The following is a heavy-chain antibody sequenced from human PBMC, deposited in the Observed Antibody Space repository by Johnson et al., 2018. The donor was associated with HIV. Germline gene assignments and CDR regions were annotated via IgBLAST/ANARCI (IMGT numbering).Heavy chain of an antibody. J-gene: IGHJ3*02. CDR1: GFTFSDYY. D-gene: IGHD6-19*01. Sequence: QVQLVESGGGLVKPGVSLRLSCAASGFTFSDYYMTWIRQAPGKGLEWISYISWSGRTIYYADSVKGRFTISRDNAKNSLYLQMNSLRAEDTAVYYCAREMGWEDAFDIWGQGTMVTVSS. CDR2: ISWSGRTI. CDR3: AREMGWEDAFDI. V-gene: IGHV3-11*04.